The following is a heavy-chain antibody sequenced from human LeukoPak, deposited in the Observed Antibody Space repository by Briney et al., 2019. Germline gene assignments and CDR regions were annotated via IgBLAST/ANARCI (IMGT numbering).Heavy chain of an antibody. D-gene: IGHD1-26*01. CDR1: GYSFTTYW. CDR3: ARQAHYRPRGHDAFDI. J-gene: IGHJ3*02. V-gene: IGHV5-51*01. CDR2: IYPGDSDT. Sequence: GESLKISCKGSGYSFTTYWIGWARQMPGKGLEWMGIIYPGDSDTRYSPSFQGQVTISADKSIGTAYLQWSSLTAPDTAMYYCARQAHYRPRGHDAFDIWGQGAMVTVSS.